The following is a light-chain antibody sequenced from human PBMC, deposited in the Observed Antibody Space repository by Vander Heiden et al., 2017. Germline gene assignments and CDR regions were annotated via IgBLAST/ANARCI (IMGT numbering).Light chain of an antibody. CDR3: QQYGSSPLT. J-gene: IGKJ4*01. CDR1: QSISSSY. V-gene: IGKV3-20*01. CDR2: GAS. Sequence: EFVLTQSPGTLSLSPGERATLSCRTSQSISSSYLAWYQQKPGQAPSLLIYGASNRATGIPDRFSDSGSGTDFTLTISRLEPADFAVSYCQQYGSSPLTFGGGTKLEIK.